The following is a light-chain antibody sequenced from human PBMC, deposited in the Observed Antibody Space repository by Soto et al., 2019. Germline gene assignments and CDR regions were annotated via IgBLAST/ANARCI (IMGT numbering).Light chain of an antibody. CDR2: DTN. CDR1: RSNIGINY. Sequence: QSVLTQPPSVSAAPGQRVTISCSGSRSNIGINYVSWYQQLPGTAPKLLIYDTNKRPSGIPDRFSGSKSATSATLAITGLQTGDEAEYHCATWDSSSSLSAVVFGGGTKLTVL. V-gene: IGLV1-51*01. J-gene: IGLJ2*01. CDR3: ATWDSSSSLSAVV.